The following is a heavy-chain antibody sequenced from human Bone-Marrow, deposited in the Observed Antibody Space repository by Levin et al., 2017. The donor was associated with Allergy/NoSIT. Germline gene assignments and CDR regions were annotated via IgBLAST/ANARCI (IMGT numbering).Heavy chain of an antibody. D-gene: IGHD6-13*01. CDR3: AREGSWSSTWLGNYYFDC. V-gene: IGHV3-21*01. Sequence: ASVKVSCIVSGFTFSDYSIYWVRQAPGKGLEWISSISGDSSDLYYADSVKGRFTISRDNVKKSLFLQMNSLRGEDTAGYYCAREGSWSSTWLGNYYFDCWGQGTLVTVSS. J-gene: IGHJ4*02. CDR2: ISGDSSDL. CDR1: GFTFSDYS.